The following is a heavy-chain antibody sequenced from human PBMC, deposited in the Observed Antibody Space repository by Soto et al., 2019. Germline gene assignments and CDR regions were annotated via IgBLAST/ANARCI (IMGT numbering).Heavy chain of an antibody. D-gene: IGHD3-10*01. CDR3: ARGARRPITMVRGGVAFDI. CDR2: IYHSGST. Sequence: SETLSLTCAVSGGSISSGGYSWSWIRQPPGKGLEWIGYIYHSGSTYYNPSLKSRVTISVDRSKNQFSLKLSSVTAADTAVYYCARGARRPITMVRGGVAFDIWGQGTMVTVSS. CDR1: GGSISSGGYS. V-gene: IGHV4-30-2*01. J-gene: IGHJ3*02.